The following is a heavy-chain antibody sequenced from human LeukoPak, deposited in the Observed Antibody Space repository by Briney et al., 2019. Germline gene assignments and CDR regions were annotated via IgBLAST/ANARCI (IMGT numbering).Heavy chain of an antibody. D-gene: IGHD5-18*01. J-gene: IGHJ4*02. CDR1: GYSISSGYY. Sequence: SETLSLTCAVSGYSISSGYYWGWIRQPPGKGLEWIGSIYHSGSTYYNPSLKSRVTISVDTSKNQFSLKLSSVTAADTAVHYCVRDTTTDYWGQGTLVTVSP. CDR2: IYHSGST. CDR3: VRDTTTDY. V-gene: IGHV4-38-2*01.